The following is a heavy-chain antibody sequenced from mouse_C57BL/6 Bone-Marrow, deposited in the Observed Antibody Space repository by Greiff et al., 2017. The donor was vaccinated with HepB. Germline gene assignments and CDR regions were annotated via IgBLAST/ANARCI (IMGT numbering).Heavy chain of an antibody. D-gene: IGHD2-5*01. CDR1: GFSLTSYA. CDR3: ARVYSNYKNWFAY. J-gene: IGHJ3*01. Sequence: VKLMESGPGLVAPSQSLSITCPVSGFSLTSYAISWVRQPPGKGLEWLGVIWTGGGTNYNSALKSRLSISKDNSKSQVFLKMNSLQTDDTARYYCARVYSNYKNWFAYWGQGTLVTVSA. CDR2: IWTGGGT. V-gene: IGHV2-9-1*01.